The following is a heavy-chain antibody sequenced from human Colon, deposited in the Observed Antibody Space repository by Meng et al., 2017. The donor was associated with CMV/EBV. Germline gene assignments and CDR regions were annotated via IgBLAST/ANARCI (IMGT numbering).Heavy chain of an antibody. Sequence: SETLSLTCTVSGGSISATTGHYWGWIRQPPGKGLEWVASIDYSGSSYFNPSLSSRVSISLDTSRNQISLKLRSMTAADTAVYYCARGTPFDPWGQGTLVTVSS. V-gene: IGHV4-39*07. CDR1: GGSISATTGHY. CDR2: IDYSGSS. J-gene: IGHJ5*02. CDR3: ARGTPFDP.